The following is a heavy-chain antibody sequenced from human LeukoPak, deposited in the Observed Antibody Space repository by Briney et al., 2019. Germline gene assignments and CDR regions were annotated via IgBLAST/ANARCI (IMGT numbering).Heavy chain of an antibody. J-gene: IGHJ4*02. Sequence: ASVKVSCKASGYTFTGYYMHWVRQAPGQGLEWMGWINPNSGGTNYAQKFQGRVTMTRDTSISTAYMELSRLGSDDTAVYYCAGEVSPDDKTYYFDYWGQGTLVTVSS. CDR3: AGEVSPDDKTYYFDY. CDR2: INPNSGGT. D-gene: IGHD1-20*01. V-gene: IGHV1-2*02. CDR1: GYTFTGYY.